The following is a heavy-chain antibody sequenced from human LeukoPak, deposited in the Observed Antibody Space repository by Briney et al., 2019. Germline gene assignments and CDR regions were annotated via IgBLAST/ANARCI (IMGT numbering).Heavy chain of an antibody. J-gene: IGHJ6*03. CDR3: ARGLHGYSYGYVPWELYSYMDV. CDR1: DGSITMYY. D-gene: IGHD5-18*01. V-gene: IGHV4-4*08. Sequence: SETLSLSCTVSDGSITMYYWTWIRQPPGKGLEWIGHFYTSGRTNYNPSLKSRVTISVDTSKNQFSLKMNSVTAADTAVYYCARGLHGYSYGYVPWELYSYMDVWGKGTTVSISS. CDR2: FYTSGRT.